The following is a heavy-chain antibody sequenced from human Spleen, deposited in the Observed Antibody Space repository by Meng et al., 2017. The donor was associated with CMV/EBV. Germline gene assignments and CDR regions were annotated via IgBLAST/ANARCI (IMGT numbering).Heavy chain of an antibody. Sequence: QVALQQLGGGLLTPSETLSLPRSVYGGTLSGYYWSWIRQPPGKGLEWIGEINHSGSTNSNPSLKSRVTISVDTSKNQFSLKLSSVTAADTAVYYCARAPVGILGAFDYWGQGTLVTVSS. D-gene: IGHD6-13*01. J-gene: IGHJ4*02. CDR3: ARAPVGILGAFDY. CDR2: INHSGST. CDR1: GGTLSGYY. V-gene: IGHV4-34*01.